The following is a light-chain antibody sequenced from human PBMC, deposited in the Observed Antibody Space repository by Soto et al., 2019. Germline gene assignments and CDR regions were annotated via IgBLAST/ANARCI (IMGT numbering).Light chain of an antibody. CDR3: AAWDDSLNGHVV. CDR2: SNN. J-gene: IGLJ2*01. V-gene: IGLV1-44*01. Sequence: QSVLTQPPSASGTPGQRVTISCSGSSSNIGSNTVNWYQQLPGTATKLPIYSNNQRPSGVPDRFSGSKSGTSASLAISGLQSEDEADYYCAAWDDSLNGHVVFGGGTKVTVL. CDR1: SSNIGSNT.